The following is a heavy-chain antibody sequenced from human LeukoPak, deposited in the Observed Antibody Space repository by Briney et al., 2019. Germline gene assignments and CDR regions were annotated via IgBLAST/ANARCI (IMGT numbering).Heavy chain of an antibody. CDR2: ISGSGANT. D-gene: IGHD3-22*01. CDR3: AKYSHDSSGSYDY. CDR1: GFTFSSYG. Sequence: GGSLRLSCAASGFTFSSYGMTWVRQAPGKGLEWVSAISGSGANTYYADSVKGRFTISRDNSKNTLYLQMNSLRAEDTAVYYCAKYSHDSSGSYDYWGQGTLVTVSS. V-gene: IGHV3-23*01. J-gene: IGHJ4*02.